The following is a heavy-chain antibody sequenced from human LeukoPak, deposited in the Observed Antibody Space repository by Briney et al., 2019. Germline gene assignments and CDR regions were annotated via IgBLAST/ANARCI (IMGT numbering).Heavy chain of an antibody. V-gene: IGHV3-15*01. CDR3: TAYYYGSGSNYNDY. CDR1: GFTFSNAW. J-gene: IGHJ4*02. CDR2: IKNKADGGTT. D-gene: IGHD3-10*01. Sequence: GGSLRLSCAASGFTFSNAWMSWVRQAPGKGLEWVGRIKNKADGGTTDYAAPVKGRFAISRDDSKNTLYLQMNSLKTEDTALYYCTAYYYGSGSNYNDYWGQGTLVTVSS.